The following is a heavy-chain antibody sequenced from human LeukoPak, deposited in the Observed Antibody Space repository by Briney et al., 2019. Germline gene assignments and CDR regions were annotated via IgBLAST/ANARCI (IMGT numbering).Heavy chain of an antibody. V-gene: IGHV1-69*01. CDR2: IIPIFGTA. D-gene: IGHD2-15*01. J-gene: IGHJ4*02. CDR1: GVTFSSYA. CDR3: ARVYCSGGSCSFDY. Sequence: SVKVSCKASGVTFSSYAISWVRQAPGQGLEWMGGIIPIFGTANYAQKFQGRVTITADESTSTAYMELSSLRSEDTAVYYCARVYCSGGSCSFDYWGQGTLVTVSS.